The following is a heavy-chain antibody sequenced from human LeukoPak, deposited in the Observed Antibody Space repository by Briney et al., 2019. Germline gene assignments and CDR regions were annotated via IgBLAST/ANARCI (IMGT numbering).Heavy chain of an antibody. CDR1: GGSISSYY. J-gene: IGHJ4*02. CDR3: ARARYNWKVPYFDY. V-gene: IGHV4-59*01. Sequence: PSETLSLTCTVSGGSISSYYWRWIRQPPGKGLEWIGYIYYSGSTNYNPSLKSRVTISVDTSKNQFSLKLSSVTAADTAVYYCARARYNWKVPYFDYWGQGTLVTVSS. D-gene: IGHD1-20*01. CDR2: IYYSGST.